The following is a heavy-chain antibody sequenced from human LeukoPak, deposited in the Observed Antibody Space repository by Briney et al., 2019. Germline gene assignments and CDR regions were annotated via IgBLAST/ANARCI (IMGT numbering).Heavy chain of an antibody. CDR2: IIPIFGVA. J-gene: IGHJ4*02. Sequence: SVKVSCKASGGSFSSYAISWVRHAHAQGLEWMGRIIPIFGVANYAQKFQGRVTITADKSTSTAYMELSSLRSEDTAVYHCARESGGISPNFDYWGQGTLVTVSS. CDR3: ARESGGISPNFDY. D-gene: IGHD3-16*01. CDR1: GGSFSSYA. V-gene: IGHV1-69*04.